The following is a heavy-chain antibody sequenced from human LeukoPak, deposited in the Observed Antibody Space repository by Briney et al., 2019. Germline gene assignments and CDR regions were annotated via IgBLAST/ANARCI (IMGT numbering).Heavy chain of an antibody. CDR3: ARYNWNYDYFDY. Sequence: GGSLRLSCAASGFTFSSYAMSWVRQAPGKGLEWVSAISGSGGSTYYADSVKGRFTISRDNAKNTLYLQMNSLRGEDTAVYYCARYNWNYDYFDYWGQGALVAVSS. CDR1: GFTFSSYA. D-gene: IGHD1-7*01. V-gene: IGHV3-23*01. CDR2: ISGSGGST. J-gene: IGHJ4*02.